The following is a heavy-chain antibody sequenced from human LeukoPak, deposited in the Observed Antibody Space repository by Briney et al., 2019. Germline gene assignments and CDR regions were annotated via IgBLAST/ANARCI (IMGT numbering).Heavy chain of an antibody. CDR1: GYTFTSYD. V-gene: IGHV1-8*01. J-gene: IGHJ4*02. CDR2: INPNSGNT. Sequence: ASVKVSCKAFGYTFTSYDINWVRQATGQGLEWMGWINPNSGNTGYAQKFQGRVTMTRNTSIRTVYMELSSLRSEDTAVYYCAVGEEVAGEFDYWGQGTLVTVSS. CDR3: AVGEEVAGEFDY. D-gene: IGHD2-15*01.